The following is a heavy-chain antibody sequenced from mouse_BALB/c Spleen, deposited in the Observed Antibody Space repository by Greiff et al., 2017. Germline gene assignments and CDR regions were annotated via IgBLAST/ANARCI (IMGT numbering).Heavy chain of an antibody. V-gene: IGHV3-2*02. CDR2: ISYSGST. CDR3: ARLPYMDY. J-gene: IGHJ4*01. Sequence: EVQLQESGHGLVKPSQSLSLTCTVTGYSITSDYAWNWIRQFPGNKLEWMGYISYSGSTSYNPSLKSRISITRDTSKNQFFLQLNSVTTEDTATYYCARLPYMDYWGQGTSVTVSS. CDR1: GYSITSDYA.